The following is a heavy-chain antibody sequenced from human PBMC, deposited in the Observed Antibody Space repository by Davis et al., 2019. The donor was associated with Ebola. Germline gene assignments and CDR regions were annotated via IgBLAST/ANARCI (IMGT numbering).Heavy chain of an antibody. V-gene: IGHV4-30-2*02. CDR2: IYYHGSP. CDR3: ARARYYFDY. CDR1: GDTITSSVYS. J-gene: IGHJ4*02. Sequence: SETLSLTCTVSGDTITSSVYSWSWIRQPPGKGLEWIGSIYYHGSPSYNPSLNSRVTISVDRSQNQFSLKLSSVTAADTAVYYCARARYYFDYWGQGTLVTVSS.